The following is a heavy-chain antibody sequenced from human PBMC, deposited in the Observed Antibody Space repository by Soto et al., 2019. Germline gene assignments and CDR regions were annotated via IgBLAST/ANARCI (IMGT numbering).Heavy chain of an antibody. CDR1: GGSISSYY. Sequence: SETLSLTYTVSGGSISSYYWSWIRQPPGKGLEWIGYIYYSGSTNYNPSLKSRVTISVDTSKNQFSLKLSSVTAADTAVYYCAKVSSAWYAGFFDLWGRGTLVTVSS. CDR2: IYYSGST. D-gene: IGHD2-8*01. CDR3: AKVSSAWYAGFFDL. V-gene: IGHV4-59*08. J-gene: IGHJ4*02.